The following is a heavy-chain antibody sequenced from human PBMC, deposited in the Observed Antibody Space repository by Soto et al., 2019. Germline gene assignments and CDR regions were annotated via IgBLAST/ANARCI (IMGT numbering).Heavy chain of an antibody. Sequence: QVQLVQSGAAVKKPGSSVKVSCKASGGPFNTYAISWVRQAPGQGLEWMGGIIPVFGRVSYAQKFQGRVTITADDSTSTAYMELSSLRSDDTAIYYCADLSLGYCSSTTCPPDYWGQGTLVTVSS. CDR3: ADLSLGYCSSTTCPPDY. J-gene: IGHJ4*02. CDR1: GGPFNTYA. D-gene: IGHD2-2*01. CDR2: IIPVFGRV. V-gene: IGHV1-69*12.